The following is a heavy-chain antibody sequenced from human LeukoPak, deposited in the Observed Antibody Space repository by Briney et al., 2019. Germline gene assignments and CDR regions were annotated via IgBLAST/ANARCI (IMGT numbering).Heavy chain of an antibody. CDR1: GFTFSTFG. CDR3: GRIPEWCMLSCFDS. CDR2: ISSRGSSI. D-gene: IGHD2-8*02. V-gene: IGHV3-48*03. Sequence: GGSLRLSCAASGFTFSTFGMNWVRAAPGKGLEWVSCISSRGSSIYYADSVKGLFTISRDNAKNLLHLPMNSLRAEDTAAYYGGRIPEWCMLSCFDSWGQGTLDSVSS. J-gene: IGHJ4*02.